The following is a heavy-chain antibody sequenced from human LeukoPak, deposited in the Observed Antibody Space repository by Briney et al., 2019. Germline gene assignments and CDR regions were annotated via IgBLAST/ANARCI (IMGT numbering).Heavy chain of an antibody. CDR1: GGSISSYD. CDR2: IYHSGST. V-gene: IGHV4-59*01. CDR3: ARQRGYHYDSTTNRFSDL. J-gene: IGHJ5*02. Sequence: SETLSLTCTVSGGSISSYDWSWVRQPPGKGLEWIGFIYHSGSTKQNPSLKSRVTMSVDTSKNQCSLGLSSVTAADTATYYCARQRGYHYDSTTNRFSDLWGQGTRVTVSS. D-gene: IGHD3-22*01.